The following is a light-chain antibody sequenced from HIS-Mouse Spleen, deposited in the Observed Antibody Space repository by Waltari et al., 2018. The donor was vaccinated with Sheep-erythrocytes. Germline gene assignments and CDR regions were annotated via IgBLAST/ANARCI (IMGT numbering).Light chain of an antibody. V-gene: IGKV4-1*01. J-gene: IGKJ4*01. CDR3: QQYYSTPLT. CDR2: WAP. Sequence: DIVMTQSPDSLAVSLGERATINSKSSQSVLYSSNNKNYLAWYQQKPGQPPKLLIYWAPTRESGVPDRFSGSGSGTDFTLTISSLQAEDVAVYYCQQYYSTPLTFGGGTKVEIK. CDR1: QSVLYSSNNKNY.